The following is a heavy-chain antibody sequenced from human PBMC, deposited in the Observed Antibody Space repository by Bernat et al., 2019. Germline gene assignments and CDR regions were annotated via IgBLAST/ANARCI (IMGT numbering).Heavy chain of an antibody. V-gene: IGHV3-23*01. J-gene: IGHJ6*03. CDR2: ISGSGGST. D-gene: IGHD4-17*01. CDR3: AKGVTTYYYYDMDV. CDR1: GLTFSTYA. Sequence: EVQLLESGGGLVQPGGSLRLSCAASGLTFSTYAMTWVRQAPGKGLEWVSGISGSGGSTYYADSVKGRFTISRDNSKTTLYLQMNNLRAEDTAIYYCAKGVTTYYYYDMDVWGKGTTVTVSS.